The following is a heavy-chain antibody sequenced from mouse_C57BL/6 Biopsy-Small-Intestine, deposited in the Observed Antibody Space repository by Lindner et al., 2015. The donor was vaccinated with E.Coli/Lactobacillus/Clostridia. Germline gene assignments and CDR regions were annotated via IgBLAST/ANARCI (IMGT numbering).Heavy chain of an antibody. D-gene: IGHD1-1*01. Sequence: VQLQESGAELVRPGTSVKMSCKASGYTFTNYWIGWAKQRPGHGLEWIGDIYPGGGYTNYNEKFKGKATLTADKSSSTAYMQFSSLTSEDTAVYYCARYYGSSYHFDVWGTGTTVTVSS. CDR2: IYPGGGYT. CDR3: ARYYGSSYHFDV. V-gene: IGHV1-63*01. CDR1: GYTFTNYW. J-gene: IGHJ1*03.